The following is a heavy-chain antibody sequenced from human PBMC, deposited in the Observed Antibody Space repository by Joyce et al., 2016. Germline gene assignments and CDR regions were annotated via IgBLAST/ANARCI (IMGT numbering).Heavy chain of an antibody. CDR2: IDHDGTNI. D-gene: IGHD3-3*01. J-gene: IGHJ4*02. V-gene: IGHV3-74*01. CDR3: ATIFGVFVFDSFDN. CDR1: GFTFNRHL. Sequence: EVQLVESGGGLVQPGGSLNLSCAASGFTFNRHLMHWVRQAPGKWPVWVSRIDHDGTNIRYAGCVESRFIISRDNAKNTLYLQLTNLRVEDTAIYYCATIFGVFVFDSFDNWGQGTLVTVSS.